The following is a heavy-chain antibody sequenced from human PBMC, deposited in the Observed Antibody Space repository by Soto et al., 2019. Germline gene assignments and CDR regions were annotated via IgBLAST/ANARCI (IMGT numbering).Heavy chain of an antibody. Sequence: GESLKISCQGSGYSFSTYWITWVRQMPGKGLECMGRIDPNYSNTKYSPSFEGHVNISADKSTGTAYLQWSSLKASDTAIYYCASRIEAGGCYYYAVDVWGRGTTVTASS. CDR3: ASRIEAGGCYYYAVDV. CDR1: GYSFSTYW. V-gene: IGHV5-10-1*01. D-gene: IGHD6-13*01. CDR2: IDPNYSNT. J-gene: IGHJ6*02.